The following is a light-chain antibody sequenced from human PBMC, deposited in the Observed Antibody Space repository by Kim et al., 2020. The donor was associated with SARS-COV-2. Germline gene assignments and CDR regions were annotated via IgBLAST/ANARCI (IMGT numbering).Light chain of an antibody. CDR2: SNN. V-gene: IGLV1-44*01. CDR1: SSNIGSNS. Sequence: QSVLTQPPSASGTPGQRVTISCSGSSSNIGSNSVNWYQQLPGTAPKLLIYSNNQRPSGVPDRFSGSKSGTSASLAISGLQSVDEADYYCAAWDDSSYVFGTGTKVTVL. CDR3: AAWDDSSYV. J-gene: IGLJ1*01.